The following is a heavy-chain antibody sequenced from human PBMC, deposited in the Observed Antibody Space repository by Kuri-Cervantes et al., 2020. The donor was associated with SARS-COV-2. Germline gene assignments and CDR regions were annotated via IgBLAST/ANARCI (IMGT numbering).Heavy chain of an antibody. CDR3: ARNDFWSGYYSY. CDR2: ISSSGSTI. CDR1: GFTFSDYY. D-gene: IGHD3-3*01. V-gene: IGHV3-11*04. Sequence: GESLKISCAASGFTFSDYYMSWIRQAPGKGLEWVSYISSSGSTIYYADSVKGRFTISRDNAKNSLYLQMNSLRAEDTAVYYCARNDFWSGYYSYWGQGTLVTVSS. J-gene: IGHJ4*02.